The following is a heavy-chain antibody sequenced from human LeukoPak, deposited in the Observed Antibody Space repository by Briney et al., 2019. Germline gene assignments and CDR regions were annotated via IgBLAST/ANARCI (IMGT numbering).Heavy chain of an antibody. Sequence: GGSLRLSCAASGFTFSSYSMNWVRQAPGKGLEWVSSITSRSSYIYYADSVKGRFTISRDNAKNSLYLQMSSLRAEDTAVYYCARVLVGAADYWGQGTLVTVSS. D-gene: IGHD1-26*01. CDR2: ITSRSSYI. CDR1: GFTFSSYS. J-gene: IGHJ4*02. V-gene: IGHV3-21*01. CDR3: ARVLVGAADY.